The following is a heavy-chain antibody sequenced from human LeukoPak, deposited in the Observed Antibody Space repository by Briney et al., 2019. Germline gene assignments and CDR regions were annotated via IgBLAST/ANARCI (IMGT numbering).Heavy chain of an antibody. CDR2: IHASGST. CDR1: GDSINSYH. J-gene: IGHJ5*02. V-gene: IGHV4-4*07. D-gene: IGHD6-19*01. CDR3: TSLKAFSSGWNWFDP. Sequence: SETLSLTCTVSGDSINSYHWSWIRQPAGKGLEWIGRIHASGSTNHNPSLKSRITLSIDTSKNQFSLNLSSVTAADTAVYYCTSLKAFSSGWNWFDPWGQGTLVTVSS.